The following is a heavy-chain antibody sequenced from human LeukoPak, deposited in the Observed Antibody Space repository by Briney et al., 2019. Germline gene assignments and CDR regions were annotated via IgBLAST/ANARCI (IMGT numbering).Heavy chain of an antibody. CDR2: ISYDGSNK. CDR3: ARVDIVVVPAAIPSSDY. D-gene: IGHD2-2*02. J-gene: IGHJ4*02. CDR1: GFTFSSYA. V-gene: IGHV3-30-3*01. Sequence: GGSLRLSCAASGFTFSSYATHWVRQAPGKGLEWVAVISYDGSNKYYADSVKGRFTISRDNSKNTLYLQMNSLRAEDTAVYYCARVDIVVVPAAIPSSDYWGQGTLVTVSS.